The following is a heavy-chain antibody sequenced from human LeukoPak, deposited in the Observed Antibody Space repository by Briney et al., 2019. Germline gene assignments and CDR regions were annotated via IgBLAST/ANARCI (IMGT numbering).Heavy chain of an antibody. V-gene: IGHV5-51*01. Sequence: GESLKISCKASGFRFSDLWVGWARQVPGKGLEWMGIIQIADSETTYSPSFQGQVTISADTSLNTAHLQWSSLTASDTAIYHCTGRMRRHWNSDLWSFDYWGQGTLVSVSS. CDR3: TGRMRRHWNSDLWSFDY. J-gene: IGHJ4*02. CDR2: IQIADSET. D-gene: IGHD1-7*01. CDR1: GFRFSDLW.